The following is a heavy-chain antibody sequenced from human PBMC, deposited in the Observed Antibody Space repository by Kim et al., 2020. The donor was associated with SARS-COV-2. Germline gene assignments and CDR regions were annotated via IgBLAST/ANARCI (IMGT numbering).Heavy chain of an antibody. V-gene: IGHV4-34*01. D-gene: IGHD3-10*01. CDR3: ARERELEGGRQSNGFDT. J-gene: IGHJ5*02. CDR1: GRSFGGHY. CDR2: INASGST. Sequence: SETLSLTCNVSGRSFGGHYWSWIRQTPGKGLEWIGEINASGSTNYNPYLESRVTMSIDTSRNQFPLKLMYLTAADTAVYYCARERELEGGRQSNGFDTWSQGTLDTVSS.